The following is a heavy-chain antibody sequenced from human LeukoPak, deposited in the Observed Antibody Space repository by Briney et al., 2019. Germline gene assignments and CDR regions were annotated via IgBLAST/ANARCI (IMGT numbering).Heavy chain of an antibody. CDR1: GFTFSSYS. D-gene: IGHD2-21*01. J-gene: IGHJ6*03. CDR3: ARHMTDGYYMDV. CDR2: ITQDGSEE. V-gene: IGHV3-7*01. Sequence: GGSLRLSCAASGFTFSSYSMNWVRQAPGKGLEWVANITQDGSEEYYVDSVKGRFSISRDNAQNSLHLQMNSLRAEDTAVYYCARHMTDGYYMDVWGKGTTVTVSS.